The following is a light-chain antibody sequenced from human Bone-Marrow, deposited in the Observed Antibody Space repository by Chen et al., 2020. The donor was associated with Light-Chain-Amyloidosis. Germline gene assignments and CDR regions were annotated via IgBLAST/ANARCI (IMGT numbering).Light chain of an antibody. V-gene: IGLV3-21*02. CDR3: QVWDRSSDRPV. CDR1: NIGSTS. CDR2: DDS. Sequence: SYVLTQPSSVSVAPGQTATIACGGNNIGSTSVHWYQQTPGQAPLLVVYDDSDRPSGIPERLSGSNSGNPATLPISRVEAGDEADYCCQVWDRSSDRPVFGGGTKLTVL. J-gene: IGLJ3*02.